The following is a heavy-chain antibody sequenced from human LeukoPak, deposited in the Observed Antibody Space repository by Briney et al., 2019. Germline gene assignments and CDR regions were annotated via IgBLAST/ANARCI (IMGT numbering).Heavy chain of an antibody. Sequence: GASVKVSCKASGYTFTGYYIHWVRQAPGQGLEWMAWIDPDSGGTSYAQRFQGRVTMTRDTSISTAYMELSRLGSDDTAVYYCAREYYYDSSGYYQYYFDYWGQGTLVTVSS. CDR3: AREYYYDSSGYYQYYFDY. D-gene: IGHD3-22*01. V-gene: IGHV1-2*02. J-gene: IGHJ4*02. CDR1: GYTFTGYY. CDR2: IDPDSGGT.